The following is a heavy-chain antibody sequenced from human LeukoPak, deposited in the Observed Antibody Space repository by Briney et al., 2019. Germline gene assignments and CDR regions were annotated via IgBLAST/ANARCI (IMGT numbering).Heavy chain of an antibody. J-gene: IGHJ4*02. CDR2: IRSDGADN. CDR1: ELTFRSNA. V-gene: IGHV3-33*01. Sequence: PGGSLRLPCEAPELTFRSNAMPWARQAPGKGPDWLAVIRSDGADNYVVDSVKGRFIISRDNSKNTLYLQMSSLRAEDTAFYYCARGCGGSTTCYIIDYWGQGTLVTVSS. D-gene: IGHD2-2*01. CDR3: ARGCGGSTTCYIIDY.